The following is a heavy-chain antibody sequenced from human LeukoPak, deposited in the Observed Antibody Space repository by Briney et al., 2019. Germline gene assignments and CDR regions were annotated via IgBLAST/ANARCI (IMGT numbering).Heavy chain of an antibody. CDR2: ISSSSSYI. D-gene: IGHD3-10*01. CDR3: ARASFGELYSWFDP. V-gene: IGHV3-21*01. CDR1: GFTFSSYS. Sequence: GGSPRLSCAASGFTFSSYSMNWVRQAPGKGLEWVSSISSSSSYIYYADSVKGRFTISRDNAKNSLYLQMNSLRAEDTAVYYCARASFGELYSWFDPWGQGTLVTVSS. J-gene: IGHJ5*02.